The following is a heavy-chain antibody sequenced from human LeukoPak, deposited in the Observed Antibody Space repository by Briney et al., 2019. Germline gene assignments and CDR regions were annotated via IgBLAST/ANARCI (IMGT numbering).Heavy chain of an antibody. J-gene: IGHJ4*02. Sequence: GGSLRLSCAASGFTVSSNYMSWVRQAPGKGLEWVSAISGSGGSTYYADSVKGRFTISRDNSKNTLYLQMNSLRAEDTAVYYCAKALTDGYQLYYFDYWGQGTQVTVSS. CDR1: GFTVSSNY. V-gene: IGHV3-23*01. D-gene: IGHD5-24*01. CDR2: ISGSGGST. CDR3: AKALTDGYQLYYFDY.